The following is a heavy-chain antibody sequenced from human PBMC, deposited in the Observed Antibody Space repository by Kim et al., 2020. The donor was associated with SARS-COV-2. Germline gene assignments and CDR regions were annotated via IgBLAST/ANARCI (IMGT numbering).Heavy chain of an antibody. V-gene: IGHV4-34*01. CDR1: GGSFSGYY. CDR3: ARLGSGNFDWLLYVADFGVREKQNWFDP. CDR2: INHSGST. Sequence: SETLSLTCAVYGGSFSGYYWSWIRQPPGKGLEWIGEINHSGSTNYNPSLKSRVTISVDTSKNQFSLKLSSVTAADTAVYYCARLGSGNFDWLLYVADFGVREKQNWFDPWGQGTLVTVSS. D-gene: IGHD3-9*01. J-gene: IGHJ5*02.